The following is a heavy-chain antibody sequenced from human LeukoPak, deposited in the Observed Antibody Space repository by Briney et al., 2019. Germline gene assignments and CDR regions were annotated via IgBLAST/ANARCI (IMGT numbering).Heavy chain of an antibody. V-gene: IGHV3-48*01. J-gene: IGHJ4*02. CDR3: AKTSFVNAYYPFDY. Sequence: PGGSLRLSCAASGFTFSTYSMNWVRQAPGKGLEWISYISSSSSTIYNADSVKGRFTISRDNSKNTLYLQMNSLRAEDTAVYYCAKTSFVNAYYPFDYWGQGTLVTVSS. D-gene: IGHD3-9*01. CDR1: GFTFSTYS. CDR2: ISSSSSTI.